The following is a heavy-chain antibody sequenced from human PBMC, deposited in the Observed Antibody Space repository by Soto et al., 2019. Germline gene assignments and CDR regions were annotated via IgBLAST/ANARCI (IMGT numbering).Heavy chain of an antibody. CDR3: TTGAYRRTDSGY. CDR1: GFTFSSAW. CDR2: IKSKADGGTT. J-gene: IGHJ4*02. Sequence: GGSLRLSCAASGFTFSSAWVSWVRQAPGKGLEWVGRIKSKADGGTTDYAAPVKGRFTISRDDSKSTLYLQMNSLKTEDTAVYYCTTGAYRRTDSGYWGQGTLVTVSS. D-gene: IGHD3-16*02. V-gene: IGHV3-15*01.